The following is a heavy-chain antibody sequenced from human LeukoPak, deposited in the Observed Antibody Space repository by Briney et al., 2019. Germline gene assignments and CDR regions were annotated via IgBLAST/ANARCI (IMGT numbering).Heavy chain of an antibody. CDR2: LSASGGLT. V-gene: IGHV3-23*01. CDR3: AKGGSSYSEMDY. CDR1: GFTFSSYA. D-gene: IGHD4-11*01. Sequence: GGSLRLSCAASGFTFSSYAMSWVRQAPGKGLEWVSGLSASGGLTYYSDSVKGHFTISRDNSKNTLYLQMNSLRADDTAVYYCAKGGSSYSEMDYWGQGTLVTVSS. J-gene: IGHJ4*02.